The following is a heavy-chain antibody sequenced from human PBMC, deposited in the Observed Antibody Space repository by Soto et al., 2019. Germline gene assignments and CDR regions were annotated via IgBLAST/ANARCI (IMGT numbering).Heavy chain of an antibody. Sequence: PSETLSLTCTVSGGSISSYCWSWIRQPPGKGLEWIGYIYYSGSTNYNPSLKSRVTISEDTSKNQFSLKLSSVTAADTVVYYCARQVMRYNWNLEDYYYYMDVWGKGTTVTVSS. CDR2: IYYSGST. CDR3: ARQVMRYNWNLEDYYYYMDV. CDR1: GGSISSYC. V-gene: IGHV4-59*08. J-gene: IGHJ6*03. D-gene: IGHD1-20*01.